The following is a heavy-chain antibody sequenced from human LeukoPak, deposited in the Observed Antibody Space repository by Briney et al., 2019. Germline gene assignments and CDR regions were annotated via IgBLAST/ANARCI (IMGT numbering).Heavy chain of an antibody. CDR2: INPSGGST. Sequence: GASVKVSCKASGYTFTSYYMHWVRQAPGQGLEWMGIINPSGGSTSYAQKFQGRVTMTRDTSTSTVYMELSSLRSEDTAVYYCARGSGYDILTGCEFDYWGQGTPVTVSS. D-gene: IGHD3-9*01. J-gene: IGHJ4*02. V-gene: IGHV1-46*03. CDR3: ARGSGYDILTGCEFDY. CDR1: GYTFTSYY.